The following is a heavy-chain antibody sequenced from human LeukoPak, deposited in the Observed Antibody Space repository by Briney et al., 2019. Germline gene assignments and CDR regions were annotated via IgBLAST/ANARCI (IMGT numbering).Heavy chain of an antibody. J-gene: IGHJ6*03. CDR2: IYSSGST. CDR3: ARVYDSGSQAYFYYMDV. CDR1: GGSIRGYY. V-gene: IGHV4-59*01. D-gene: IGHD3-10*01. Sequence: SETLSLTCNVSGGSIRGYYWSWIRQPPGKGLEWIGYIYSSGSTNYNSSLKSRVTMSVDTSKNQFSLKVNSVTAADTAVYYCARVYDSGSQAYFYYMDVWGKGTTVTISS.